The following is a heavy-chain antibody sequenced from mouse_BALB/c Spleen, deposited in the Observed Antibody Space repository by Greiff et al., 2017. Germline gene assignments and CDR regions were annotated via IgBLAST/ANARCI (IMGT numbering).Heavy chain of an antibody. CDR3: AREGYDYDGPYYAMDY. Sequence: VQLVESGPGLVAPSQSLSITCTVSGFSLTSYGVHWVRQPPGKGLEWLGVIWAGGSTNYNSALMSRLSISKDNSKSQVFLKMNSLQTDDTAMYYCAREGYDYDGPYYAMDYWGQGTSVTVSS. V-gene: IGHV2-9*02. J-gene: IGHJ4*01. CDR2: IWAGGST. CDR1: GFSLTSYG. D-gene: IGHD2-4*01.